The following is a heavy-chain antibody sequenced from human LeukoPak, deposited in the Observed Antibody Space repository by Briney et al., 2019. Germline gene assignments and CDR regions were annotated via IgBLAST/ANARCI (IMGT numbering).Heavy chain of an antibody. J-gene: IGHJ3*02. V-gene: IGHV1-2*02. CDR3: AREGPAAIGRDAFDI. CDR1: GYTFTGYY. CDR2: INPNSGGT. D-gene: IGHD2-2*01. Sequence: ASVTVSCKASGYTFTGYYMHWVRQAPGQGLEWMGWINPNSGGTNYAQKFQGRVTMTRDTSISTAYMELSRLRSDDTAVYYCAREGPAAIGRDAFDIWGQGTMVTVSS.